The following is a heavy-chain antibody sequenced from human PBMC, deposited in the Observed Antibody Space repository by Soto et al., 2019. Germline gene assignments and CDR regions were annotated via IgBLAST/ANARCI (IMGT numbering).Heavy chain of an antibody. Sequence: SETLSLTCTVSGGSISSYYWSWIRQPPGKGLEWIGYIYYSGSTNYNPSLKSRVTISVDTSKNQFSLKLSSVTAADTAVYYCARIYGDYFGYFDYWGQGTLVTVPQ. D-gene: IGHD4-17*01. CDR1: GGSISSYY. V-gene: IGHV4-59*01. CDR2: IYYSGST. J-gene: IGHJ4*02. CDR3: ARIYGDYFGYFDY.